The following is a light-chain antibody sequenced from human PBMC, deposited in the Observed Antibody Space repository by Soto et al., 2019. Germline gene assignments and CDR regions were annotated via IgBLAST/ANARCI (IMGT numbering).Light chain of an antibody. V-gene: IGKV3-15*01. Sequence: EIVMTQSPATLSVSPGERATLSCRASQSVSSNLAWYQQKPGQAPRLLIYGASSRATGIPARFRGSGSGTEFTLTISSLQSEDFAVYYCQQYGYSPHAFGQGTKVDIK. CDR3: QQYGYSPHA. CDR1: QSVSSN. CDR2: GAS. J-gene: IGKJ1*01.